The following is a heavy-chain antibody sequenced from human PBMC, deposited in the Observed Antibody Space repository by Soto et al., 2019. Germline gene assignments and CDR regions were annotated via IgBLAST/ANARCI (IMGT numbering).Heavy chain of an antibody. Sequence: EVQLLESGGGLVQPGGSLRLSCAASGFTFSSYAMSWVRQAPGKGLEWVSAISGSGGSTYYADSVKGRFTISRDNSKNTVYLKMNSLRAEDTAVYYWAKGSSGWYERFDYWGQGTLVTVSS. D-gene: IGHD6-19*01. V-gene: IGHV3-23*01. CDR1: GFTFSSYA. CDR2: ISGSGGST. J-gene: IGHJ4*02. CDR3: AKGSSGWYERFDY.